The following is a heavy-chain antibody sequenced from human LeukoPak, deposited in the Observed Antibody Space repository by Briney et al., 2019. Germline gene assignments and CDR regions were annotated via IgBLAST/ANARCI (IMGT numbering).Heavy chain of an antibody. Sequence: GGSLRLSCAASGFTFSTYAMSWVRQAPGKGLGWVSTISGSGTRTNYADSVMGRFTISRDNSKNMVYLQMNSLRVEDTALYYCAKDDYYDTSGYRDWGQGTLVTVSS. CDR3: AKDDYYDTSGYRD. V-gene: IGHV3-23*01. CDR2: ISGSGTRT. CDR1: GFTFSTYA. J-gene: IGHJ4*02. D-gene: IGHD3-22*01.